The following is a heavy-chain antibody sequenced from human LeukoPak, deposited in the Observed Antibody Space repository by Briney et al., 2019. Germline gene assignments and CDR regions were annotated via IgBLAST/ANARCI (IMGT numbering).Heavy chain of an antibody. CDR1: GFTVSSNY. Sequence: SGGSLRLSCAASGFTVSSNYMSWVRQAPGKGLEWVSVIYSGGSTYCADSVKGRFTISRDNSKNTLYLQMNSLRAEDTAVYYCARLVRGVSFDYWGRGTLVTVSS. D-gene: IGHD3-10*01. J-gene: IGHJ4*02. CDR3: ARLVRGVSFDY. CDR2: IYSGGST. V-gene: IGHV3-53*01.